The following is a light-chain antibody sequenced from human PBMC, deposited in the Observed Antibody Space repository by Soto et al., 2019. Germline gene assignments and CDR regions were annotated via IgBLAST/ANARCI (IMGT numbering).Light chain of an antibody. Sequence: IKMTQYESSLSASVGDRLTITSRASQSIRSYLNWYQLKPGKAPKLLIYAESSLQSGVPSRFIVIASGTDFPLPIRSLQPDDFASDYCQQSYSNRTFVQGTKLDIK. V-gene: IGKV1-39*01. CDR1: QSIRSY. CDR2: AES. CDR3: QQSYSNRT. J-gene: IGKJ1*01.